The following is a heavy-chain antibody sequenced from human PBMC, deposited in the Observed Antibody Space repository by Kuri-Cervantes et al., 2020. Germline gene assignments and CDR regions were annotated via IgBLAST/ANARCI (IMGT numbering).Heavy chain of an antibody. CDR2: IYHSGST. CDR1: GFTFSSYSM. D-gene: IGHD3-3*01. CDR3: ARVSVIETGFWSGYYNWFDP. J-gene: IGHJ5*02. Sequence: ESLKISCAASGFTFSSYSMNWVRQPPGKGLEWIGEIYHSGSTNYNPSLKSRVTISVDKSKNQFSLKLSSVTAADTAVYYCARVSVIETGFWSGYYNWFDPWGQGTLVTVSS. V-gene: IGHV4/OR15-8*01.